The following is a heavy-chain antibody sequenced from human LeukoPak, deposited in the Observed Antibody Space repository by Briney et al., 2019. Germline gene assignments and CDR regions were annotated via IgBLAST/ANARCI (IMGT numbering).Heavy chain of an antibody. CDR1: GGTFSSYG. CDR3: ARGLGSGDYVWGSYRYNNWFDP. D-gene: IGHD3-16*02. CDR2: MNPNSGNT. J-gene: IGHJ5*02. V-gene: IGHV1-8*02. Sequence: ASVKVSCKASGGTFSSYGISWVRQAPGQGLEWMGWMNPNSGNTGYAQKFQGRVTMTRNTSISTAYMELSSLRSEDTAVYYCARGLGSGDYVWGSYRYNNWFDPWGQGTLVTVSS.